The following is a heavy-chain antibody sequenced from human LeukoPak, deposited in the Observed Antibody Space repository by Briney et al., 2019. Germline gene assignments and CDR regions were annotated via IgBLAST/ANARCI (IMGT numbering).Heavy chain of an antibody. CDR1: GFTFSSYW. D-gene: IGHD5-24*01. CDR2: IWYDGSNK. CDR3: AREAVEMATIDY. V-gene: IGHV3-33*08. Sequence: GGSLRLSCAASGFTFSSYWMSWVRQAPGKGLEWVAVIWYDGSNKYYADSVKGRFTISRDNSKNTPYLQMNSLRAEDTAVYYCAREAVEMATIDYWGQGTLVTVSS. J-gene: IGHJ4*02.